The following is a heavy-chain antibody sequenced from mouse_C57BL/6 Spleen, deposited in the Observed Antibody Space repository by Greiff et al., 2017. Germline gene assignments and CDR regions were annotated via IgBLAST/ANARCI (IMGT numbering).Heavy chain of an antibody. Sequence: DVKLQESGPGLVKPSQSLSLTCSVTGYSITSGYYWNWIRQFPGNKLEWMGYISYDGSNNYNPSLKNRISITRDTSKNQFFLKLNSVTTEDTATYYCAREGDSSGPFAYWGQGTLVTVSA. J-gene: IGHJ3*01. CDR1: GYSITSGYY. CDR2: ISYDGSN. D-gene: IGHD3-2*02. CDR3: AREGDSSGPFAY. V-gene: IGHV3-6*01.